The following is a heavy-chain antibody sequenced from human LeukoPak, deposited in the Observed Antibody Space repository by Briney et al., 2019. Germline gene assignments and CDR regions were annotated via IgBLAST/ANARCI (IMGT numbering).Heavy chain of an antibody. CDR3: AKDSYGYRGPYYYYGMDV. V-gene: IGHV3-30*18. D-gene: IGHD5-18*01. CDR1: GFTFNNNG. CDR2: ISYDGSNT. Sequence: GGSLRLSCSASGFTFNNNGMHWVRQAPGKGLEWVVVISYDGSNTYYADSVKGRFTISRDNSKNTLYLQMNSLRAEDTAVYYCAKDSYGYRGPYYYYGMDVWGQGTTVTVSS. J-gene: IGHJ6*02.